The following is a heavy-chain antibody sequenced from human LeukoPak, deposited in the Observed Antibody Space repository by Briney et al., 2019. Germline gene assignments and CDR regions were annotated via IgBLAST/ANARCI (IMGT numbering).Heavy chain of an antibody. J-gene: IGHJ4*02. V-gene: IGHV4-61*09. Sequence: PSETLSLTCTVSGASISSTSYCWGWIRQPAGKGLEWIGHIHTSGSTNYNPSLKSRVTISVDTSKNQFYLKLSSVTAADTAVYYCARAVGSFDWLPLFDYWGQGTLVTVSS. CDR2: IHTSGST. CDR1: GASISSTSYC. D-gene: IGHD3-9*01. CDR3: ARAVGSFDWLPLFDY.